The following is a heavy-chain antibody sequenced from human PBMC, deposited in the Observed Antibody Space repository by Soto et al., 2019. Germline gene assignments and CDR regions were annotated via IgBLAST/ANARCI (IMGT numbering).Heavy chain of an antibody. V-gene: IGHV4-59*08. Sequence: QVQLQESSPGLVKPSETLSLTCTVSDDSSSNYKWSWIRQPPGRRLEWIGYIDSNGGTSYNPSLQSRVTISIDTSTKQFFLKLSSVTAADTAVYYCVRQGFGRLHGLVDVWGQGTTVTVSS. J-gene: IGHJ6*02. CDR3: VRQGFGRLHGLVDV. CDR2: IDSNGGT. D-gene: IGHD3-10*01. CDR1: DDSSSNYK.